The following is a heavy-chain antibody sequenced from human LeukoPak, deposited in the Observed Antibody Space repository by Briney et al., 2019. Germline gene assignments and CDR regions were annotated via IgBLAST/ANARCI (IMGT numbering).Heavy chain of an antibody. Sequence: GGSLKLSCAASGFTFSSYSMSWVRQAPGKGLEWLSYISSSSRTIYYADSVKGRFTISRDNAKNSLYLQMNSLKDEDTAVYYCARDRVPQLTADYWGQGTLVTVSS. V-gene: IGHV3-48*02. CDR3: ARDRVPQLTADY. J-gene: IGHJ4*02. CDR1: GFTFSSYS. D-gene: IGHD2-21*02. CDR2: ISSSSRTI.